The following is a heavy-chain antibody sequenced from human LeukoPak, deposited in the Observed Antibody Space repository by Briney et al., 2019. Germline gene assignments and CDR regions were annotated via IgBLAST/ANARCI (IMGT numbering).Heavy chain of an antibody. CDR3: AGQRGSGTLAFDY. Sequence: PAETLSLTCTVSGGSISIGDYYWVWIRHPPGKGLVWVSSVSYSGNNYYNPSLKSRVTISVDTSENQLSLKLTSVAAADTAVYYCAGQRGSGTLAFDYWGQGTLVT. V-gene: IGHV4-39*01. CDR2: VSYSGNN. J-gene: IGHJ4*02. CDR1: GGSISIGDYY. D-gene: IGHD3-10*01.